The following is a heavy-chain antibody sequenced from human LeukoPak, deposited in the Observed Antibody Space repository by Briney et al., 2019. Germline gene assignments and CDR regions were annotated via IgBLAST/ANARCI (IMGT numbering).Heavy chain of an antibody. V-gene: IGHV3-21*01. CDR2: ISSSSSYI. CDR1: GFTFSSYW. J-gene: IGHJ4*02. CDR3: ARDGIAVAGVY. D-gene: IGHD6-19*01. Sequence: GGSLRLSCAASGFTFSSYWMHWVRQAPGKGLEWVSSISSSSSYIYYADSVKGRFTISRDNAKNSLYLQMNSLRAEDTAVYYCARDGIAVAGVYWGQGTLVTVSS.